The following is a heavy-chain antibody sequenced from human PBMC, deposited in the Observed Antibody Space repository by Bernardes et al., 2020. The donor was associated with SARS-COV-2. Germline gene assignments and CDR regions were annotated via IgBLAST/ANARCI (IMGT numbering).Heavy chain of an antibody. CDR1: GYTFTDYY. J-gene: IGHJ4*02. D-gene: IGHD1-26*01. CDR3: ARCNPTLGATDCLDY. V-gene: IGHV1-2*02. CDR2: INPNSGGT. Sequence: SVKVSCKASGYTFTDYYIHWVRQAPGQAFEWMGWINPNSGGTKSAQRFQGRVTMTRDTSISTAYMELIRVRSDDTAIYYCARCNPTLGATDCLDYWGQGTLVTVSS.